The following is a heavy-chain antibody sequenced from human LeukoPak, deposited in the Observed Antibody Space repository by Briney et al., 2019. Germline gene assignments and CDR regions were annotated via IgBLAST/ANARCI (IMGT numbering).Heavy chain of an antibody. CDR2: ISYDGSNK. CDR3: TRRAARWQFDL. Sequence: GGSLRLSCAASGFTFSSYAMHWVRQAPGKGLEWVAVISYDGSNKYYADSVKGRFTISRDNAKNSLYLQMSSLRAEDTALYYCTRRAARWQFDLWGRGTLLTVSS. D-gene: IGHD5-24*01. J-gene: IGHJ2*01. V-gene: IGHV3-30*15. CDR1: GFTFSSYA.